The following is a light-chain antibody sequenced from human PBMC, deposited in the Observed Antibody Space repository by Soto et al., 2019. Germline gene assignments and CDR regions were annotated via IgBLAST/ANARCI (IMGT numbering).Light chain of an antibody. CDR3: CSYVGSSTFDVV. Sequence: QSVLTQPASVSGSPGQSITISCTGTSSDVGSYNLVSWYQQPPGKAPKLMIYEGSKRPSGVSNRFSGSKSGNTASLTISGLQAEDEADYYSCSYVGSSTFDVVFGGGTKVTVL. CDR2: EGS. J-gene: IGLJ2*01. CDR1: SSDVGSYNL. V-gene: IGLV2-23*03.